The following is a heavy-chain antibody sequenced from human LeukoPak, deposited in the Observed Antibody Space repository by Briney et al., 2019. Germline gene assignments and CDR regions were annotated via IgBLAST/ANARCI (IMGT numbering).Heavy chain of an antibody. J-gene: IGHJ4*02. Sequence: GGSPRLSCAASGFPFSSYAMHWVRQAPGKGLEWVALISYDGSNKYYADSVKGRFTVSRDNSKSTLYLQMNSLRAEDTAVYYCARGGQLWDYWGQGTLVTVSS. V-gene: IGHV3-30-3*01. CDR3: ARGGQLWDY. D-gene: IGHD6-13*01. CDR2: ISYDGSNK. CDR1: GFPFSSYA.